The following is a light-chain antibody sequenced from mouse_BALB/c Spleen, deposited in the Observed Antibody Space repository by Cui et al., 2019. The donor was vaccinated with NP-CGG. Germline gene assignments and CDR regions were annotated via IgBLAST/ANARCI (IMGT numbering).Light chain of an antibody. Sequence: HAVVTQESALTISSGETVTLTCRSSTGAVTTSNYANWVQEKPDHLFTGLIGGTNNRAPGVPARFSGSLIGDKAALTITGAQTEDEAIYFCALWYSNHSWVFGGGTKLTVL. CDR2: GTN. V-gene: IGLV1*01. CDR1: TGAVTTSNY. J-gene: IGLJ1*01. CDR3: ALWYSNHSWV.